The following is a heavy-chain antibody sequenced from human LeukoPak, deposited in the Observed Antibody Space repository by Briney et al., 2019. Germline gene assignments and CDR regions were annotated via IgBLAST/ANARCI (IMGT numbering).Heavy chain of an antibody. CDR3: ARESCSSTSCYFSVPDY. V-gene: IGHV4-31*03. D-gene: IGHD2-2*01. CDR1: GGSISSGGYY. CDR2: IYYSGST. Sequence: PSETLSLTCTVSGGSISSGGYYWSWIRQHPGKGLEWIGYIYYSGSTYYNPSLKRRVTISVDTSKNQFSLKLSSVTAADTAVYYCARESCSSTSCYFSVPDYWGQGTLVTVSS. J-gene: IGHJ4*02.